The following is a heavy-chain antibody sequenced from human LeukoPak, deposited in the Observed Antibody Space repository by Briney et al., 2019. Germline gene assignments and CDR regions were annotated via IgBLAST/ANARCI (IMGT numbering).Heavy chain of an antibody. CDR1: GYTFTSYG. CDR2: ISAYNGNT. Sequence: ASAKVSCKASGYTFTSYGISWVRQAPGQGLEWMGWISAYNGNTNYAQKLQGRVTMTTDTSTSTAYMELRSLRSDDTAVYYCARGFSRGYCSSTSCSRNWFDPWGQGTLVTVSS. V-gene: IGHV1-18*01. D-gene: IGHD2-2*01. CDR3: ARGFSRGYCSSTSCSRNWFDP. J-gene: IGHJ5*02.